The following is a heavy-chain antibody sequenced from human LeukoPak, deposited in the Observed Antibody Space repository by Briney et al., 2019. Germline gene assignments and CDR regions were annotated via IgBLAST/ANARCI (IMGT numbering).Heavy chain of an antibody. CDR3: ARAVISFGGTIAKGFDC. Sequence: SETLSLTCTVSGGXISTYHCSWIRQPPGKGPEWIAYVYYSGSTDYSPSLKSRATISVDTSMNQFSLSLSSVTAADTAIYYCARAVISFGGTIAKGFDCWGQGTLVTVSS. CDR2: VYYSGST. CDR1: GGXISTYH. D-gene: IGHD3-16*02. V-gene: IGHV4-59*01. J-gene: IGHJ4*02.